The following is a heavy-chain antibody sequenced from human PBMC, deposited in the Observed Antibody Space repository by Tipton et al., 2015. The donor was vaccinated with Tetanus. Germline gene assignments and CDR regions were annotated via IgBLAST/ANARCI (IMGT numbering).Heavy chain of an antibody. D-gene: IGHD5-18*01. CDR3: ARGVDRARAGTD. J-gene: IGHJ4*02. CDR1: GGSIGSYY. Sequence: TLSLTCTVSGGSIGSYYCSWIRQSPGRGLEWIGEIHPSGSTYCNPSFTSRITLSQDTSKNQFSLKLNSVTAADTAVYYCARGVDRARAGTDWGQGTLVTVSS. V-gene: IGHV4-34*01. CDR2: IHPSGST.